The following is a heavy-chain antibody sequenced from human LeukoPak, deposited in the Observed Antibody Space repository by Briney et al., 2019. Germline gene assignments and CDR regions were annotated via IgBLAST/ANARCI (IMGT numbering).Heavy chain of an antibody. CDR3: AKDPYVGGGYHFDS. D-gene: IGHD3-22*01. Sequence: GGSLRLSCAASGFTFSSYAMNWARQAPGKGLEWVSTITGSGGDTYYADSVKGRFTISRGNSKNTLYLQMNSLRAEDTAIYHCAKDPYVGGGYHFDSWGQGSLVTVSS. J-gene: IGHJ4*02. CDR2: ITGSGGDT. CDR1: GFTFSSYA. V-gene: IGHV3-23*01.